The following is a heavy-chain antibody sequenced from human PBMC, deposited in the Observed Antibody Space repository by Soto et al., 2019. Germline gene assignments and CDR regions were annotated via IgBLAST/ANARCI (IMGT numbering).Heavy chain of an antibody. Sequence: QVQLVQSGAEVKKPGASVKVSCKASGYTFTRYDINWVRQATGQGLEWMGWMNPNSGNTGYAQKFQGRVTMTRNTSISTAYMELSSLRSEDTAVYYCAKGGYYYYGSGSPESRYYYYMDVWGKGTTVTVSS. J-gene: IGHJ6*03. CDR2: MNPNSGNT. CDR1: GYTFTRYD. D-gene: IGHD3-10*01. CDR3: AKGGYYYYGSGSPESRYYYYMDV. V-gene: IGHV1-8*01.